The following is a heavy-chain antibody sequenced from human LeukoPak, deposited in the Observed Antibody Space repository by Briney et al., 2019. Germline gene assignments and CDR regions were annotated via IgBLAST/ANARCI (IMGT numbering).Heavy chain of an antibody. CDR2: IWYDGSDE. V-gene: IGHV3-33*01. D-gene: IGHD4-11*01. Sequence: PGGSLRLSCAASGFTFRNHGMHWVRQAPGKGLEWVAIIWYDGSDEYYADSVKGRFTISRDNSKYTLYLQTNSLRAEDTAVYYCARDRSNSHMDVWGQGTTVTVSS. CDR3: ARDRSNSHMDV. J-gene: IGHJ6*02. CDR1: GFTFRNHG.